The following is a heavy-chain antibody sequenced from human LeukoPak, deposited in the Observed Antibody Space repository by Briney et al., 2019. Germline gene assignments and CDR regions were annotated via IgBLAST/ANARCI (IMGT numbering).Heavy chain of an antibody. V-gene: IGHV4-34*01. CDR3: ARSVGSYLPRGWFDP. D-gene: IGHD5-18*01. CDR2: INHSGST. CDR1: GGSISSYY. Sequence: PSETLSLTCTVSGGSISSYYWSWIRQPPGKGLEWIGEINHSGSTNYNPSLKSRVTISVDTSKNQFSLKLSSVTAADTAVYYCARSVGSYLPRGWFDPWGQGTLVTVSS. J-gene: IGHJ5*02.